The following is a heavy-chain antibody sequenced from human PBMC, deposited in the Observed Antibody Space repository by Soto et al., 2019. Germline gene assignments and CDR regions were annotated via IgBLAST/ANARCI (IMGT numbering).Heavy chain of an antibody. V-gene: IGHV3-21*01. Sequence: PGGSLRLSCAASGFTFSSYSMNWVRQAPGKGLEWVSSISSSSSYIYYADSVKGRFTISRDNAKNSLYLQMNSLRAEDTAVYYCARDLAIDYGMDVWGQGTTVTVSS. J-gene: IGHJ6*02. CDR2: ISSSSSYI. CDR1: GFTFSSYS. D-gene: IGHD3-22*01. CDR3: ARDLAIDYGMDV.